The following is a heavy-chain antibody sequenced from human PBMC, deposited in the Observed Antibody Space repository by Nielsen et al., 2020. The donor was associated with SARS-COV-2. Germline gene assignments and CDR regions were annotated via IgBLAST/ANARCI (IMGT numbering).Heavy chain of an antibody. CDR2: IYSGGSST. J-gene: IGHJ4*02. D-gene: IGHD6-19*01. V-gene: IGHV3-23*03. Sequence: GGSLRLSCAASGFTFSSYAMSWVRQAPGKGLEWVSVIYSGGSSTYYADSVKGRFAISRDNAKNTLYLQMNSLRADDTAMYYCASDLSGRGDYWGQGTLVTVAS. CDR1: GFTFSSYA. CDR3: ASDLSGRGDY.